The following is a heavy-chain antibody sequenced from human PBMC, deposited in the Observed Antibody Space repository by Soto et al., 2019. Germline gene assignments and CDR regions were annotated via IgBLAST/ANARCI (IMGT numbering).Heavy chain of an antibody. J-gene: IGHJ4*02. D-gene: IGHD2-21*01. CDR2: IDTSGDAM. Sequence: XGSLSLSFAVSGFTFSNYEWNWVRQAPGKGLEWISYIDTSGDAMFYADSVKGRFAVSRDNTMNSLYLQMNSLRAEDTAAYYCARESIGCGGDCLDYWGQGTLVTVSS. CDR3: ARESIGCGGDCLDY. CDR1: GFTFSNYE. V-gene: IGHV3-48*03.